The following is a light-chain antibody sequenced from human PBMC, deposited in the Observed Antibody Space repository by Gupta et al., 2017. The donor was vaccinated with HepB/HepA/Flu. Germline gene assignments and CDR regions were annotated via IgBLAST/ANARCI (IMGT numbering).Light chain of an antibody. V-gene: IGKV3-20*01. CDR3: QQYGSSPYT. CDR2: GAS. CDR1: QNVSSSY. Sequence: EIVFTQSPGTLSLSPGERATLSCRASQNVSSSYLAWYQQKPGQAPRLLIYGASSRATGIPDRFSGSGSGTDFTLTISRLEPEDFAVYYCQQYGSSPYTFGQGTKLEIK. J-gene: IGKJ2*01.